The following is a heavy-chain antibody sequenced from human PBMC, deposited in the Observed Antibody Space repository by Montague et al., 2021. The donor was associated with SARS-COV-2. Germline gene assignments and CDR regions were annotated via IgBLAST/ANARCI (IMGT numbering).Heavy chain of an antibody. D-gene: IGHD5-24*01. J-gene: IGHJ4*02. CDR3: AAQELAYFDY. CDR1: GGSISSSNW. Sequence: SETLSLTCAVSGGSISSSNWCSWVRQPPGKGLEWIGEIYHSGRTNYNPSLKSRVTISVDESTGQFSLKLRSVTAADTAVYYCAAQELAYFDYWGQGTLVTVSS. CDR2: IYHSGRT. V-gene: IGHV4-4*02.